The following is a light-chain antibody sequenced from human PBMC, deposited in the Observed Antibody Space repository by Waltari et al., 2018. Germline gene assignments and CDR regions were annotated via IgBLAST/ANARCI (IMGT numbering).Light chain of an antibody. Sequence: QSVLTQPPSASGTPGQRVTISCSGSSSNIGSNTVNWYQQLPGTAPKLLISRNNRRPSGVPDRFSGSKSGTSASLAISGLQSEDEADYYCAAWDDSLNGVVFGGGTKLTVL. J-gene: IGLJ2*01. CDR3: AAWDDSLNGVV. V-gene: IGLV1-44*01. CDR1: SSNIGSNT. CDR2: RNN.